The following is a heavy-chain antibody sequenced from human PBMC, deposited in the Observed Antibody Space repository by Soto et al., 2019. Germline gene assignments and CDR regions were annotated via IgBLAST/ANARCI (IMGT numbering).Heavy chain of an antibody. Sequence: QVQLVQSGAEVKKPGSSVKVSCKASGGTFSSYTISWVRQAPGQGLEWMGRIIPILGIANYAQKFQGRVTITADKTTSTADMELSSLRSEDTAVYYCARDYSSGREDVWGQGTTVNVSS. CDR3: ARDYSSGREDV. CDR1: GGTFSSYT. V-gene: IGHV1-69*02. J-gene: IGHJ6*02. CDR2: IIPILGIA. D-gene: IGHD6-19*01.